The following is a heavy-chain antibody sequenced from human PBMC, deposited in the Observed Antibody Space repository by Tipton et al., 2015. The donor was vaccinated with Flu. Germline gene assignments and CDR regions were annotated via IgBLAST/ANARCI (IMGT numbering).Heavy chain of an antibody. V-gene: IGHV4-34*01. CDR1: GGSFSGYY. Sequence: TLSLTCAVYGGSFSGYYWSWIRQPPGKGLEWIGEINHSGSTNYNPSLKSRVTISVDTSKNQFSLKLSSVTAADTAVYYCARTPLAAAGTLFDYWGQGTLVTVSS. CDR3: ARTPLAAAGTLFDY. J-gene: IGHJ4*02. D-gene: IGHD6-13*01. CDR2: INHSGST.